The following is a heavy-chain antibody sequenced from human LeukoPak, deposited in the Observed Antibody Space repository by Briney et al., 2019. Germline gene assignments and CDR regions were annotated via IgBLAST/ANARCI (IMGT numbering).Heavy chain of an antibody. CDR3: ARHEYSSEIDY. V-gene: IGHV4-59*01. CDR2: IYYSGST. J-gene: IGHJ4*02. D-gene: IGHD6-6*01. Sequence: PSETLSLTCTVSGGSISSYYWSWIRQPPGKGLEWIGYIYYSGSTNYNPSLKSRVTISVDTSKNQFSLKLSSVTAADTAVYYCARHEYSSEIDYWGQGTLVTVSS. CDR1: GGSISSYY.